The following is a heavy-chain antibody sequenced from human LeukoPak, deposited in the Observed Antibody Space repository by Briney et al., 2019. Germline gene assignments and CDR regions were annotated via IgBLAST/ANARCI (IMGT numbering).Heavy chain of an antibody. J-gene: IGHJ3*02. CDR2: INPSGGTT. CDR1: GYSFTSYY. D-gene: IGHD4-23*01. CDR3: ARSNGGNRMIDAFDI. Sequence: GASVKVSCKASGYSFTSYYMHWVRQAPGQGLEWMGIINPSGGTTIYAQKFQGRVTMTRDMSTSTVYMELSSLRSEDTAVYYCARSNGGNRMIDAFDIWGQGTMVTVSS. V-gene: IGHV1-46*01.